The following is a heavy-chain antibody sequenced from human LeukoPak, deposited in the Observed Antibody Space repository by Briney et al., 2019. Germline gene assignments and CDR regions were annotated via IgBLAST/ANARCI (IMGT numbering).Heavy chain of an antibody. CDR3: AREPFDY. CDR1: GFTFSTST. CDR2: ISSGSSII. V-gene: IGHV3-48*02. J-gene: IGHJ4*02. Sequence: GGSLRLSCAASGFTFSTSTMNWVRQAPGKELEWVSYISSGSSIIYYADSVKGRFTISRDNAKNSLYLQMSSLRDEDTAVYYCAREPFDYWGQGILVTVSS.